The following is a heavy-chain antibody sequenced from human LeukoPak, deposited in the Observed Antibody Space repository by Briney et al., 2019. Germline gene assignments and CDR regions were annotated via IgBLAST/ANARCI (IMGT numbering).Heavy chain of an antibody. J-gene: IGHJ4*02. D-gene: IGHD6-6*01. CDR2: ISSSGSTI. V-gene: IGHV3-11*04. CDR3: ALLGELVRGNFDY. CDR1: GFTFSDYY. Sequence: PGGSLRLSCAASGFTFSDYYMSWIRQAPGKGLEWVSYISSSGSTIYYADSVKGRFTISRDNAKNTLYLQMNSLRAEDTAVYYCALLGELVRGNFDYWGQGTLVTVSS.